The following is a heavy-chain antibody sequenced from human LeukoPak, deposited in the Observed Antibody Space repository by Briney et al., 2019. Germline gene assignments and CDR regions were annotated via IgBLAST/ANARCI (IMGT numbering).Heavy chain of an antibody. Sequence: PGGSLRLSCAASGFTFSSYGMSWVRQAPGKGLEWVSVISGSGGTTYYADSVKGRFIISRDNSKNTLYLQMNSLRAEDTAVYYCANTRYYDSSGYPSDYYYYGMDVWGQGTTVTVSS. CDR3: ANTRYYDSSGYPSDYYYYGMDV. J-gene: IGHJ6*02. V-gene: IGHV3-23*01. CDR2: ISGSGGTT. CDR1: GFTFSSYG. D-gene: IGHD3-22*01.